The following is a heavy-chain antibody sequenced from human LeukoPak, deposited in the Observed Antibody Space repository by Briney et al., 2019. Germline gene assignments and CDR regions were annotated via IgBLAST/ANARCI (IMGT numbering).Heavy chain of an antibody. D-gene: IGHD3-10*01. CDR1: GFTFSSYA. CDR2: ISYDGSNK. V-gene: IGHV3-30*04. J-gene: IGHJ4*02. Sequence: GGSLRLSCAASGFTFSSYAMHWVRQAPGKGLEWVAVISYDGSNKYYADSVKGRFTISRDNSKNTLYLQMNSLRAEDTAVYYCARDGLGYGSGSYYGDYWGQGTLVTVSS. CDR3: ARDGLGYGSGSYYGDY.